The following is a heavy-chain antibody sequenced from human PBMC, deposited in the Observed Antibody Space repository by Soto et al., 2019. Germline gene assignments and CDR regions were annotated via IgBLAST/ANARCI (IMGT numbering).Heavy chain of an antibody. J-gene: IGHJ5*02. Sequence: ASVKVSCKASGYTFTSYGISWVRQAPGQGLEWMGWISAYNGNTNYAQKLQGRVTMTTDTSTSTAYMELRSLRSDDTAVYHCAMTQVGFWFDPWGQGTLVTVSS. CDR3: AMTQVGFWFDP. D-gene: IGHD3-10*01. CDR2: ISAYNGNT. CDR1: GYTFTSYG. V-gene: IGHV1-18*01.